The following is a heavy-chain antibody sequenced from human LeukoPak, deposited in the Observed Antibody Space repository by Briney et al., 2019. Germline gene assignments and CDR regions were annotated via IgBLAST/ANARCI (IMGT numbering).Heavy chain of an antibody. D-gene: IGHD2-21*02. CDR3: AKAYCGGDCHIDY. J-gene: IGHJ4*02. CDR1: GFTFSSYG. Sequence: GGSLRLSCAASGFTFSSYGMHWVRQAPGKGLEWVAVISYDGSNKYYADSVKGRFTISRDNSKNTPYLQMNSLRAEDTAVYYCAKAYCGGDCHIDYWGQGTLVTVSS. CDR2: ISYDGSNK. V-gene: IGHV3-30*18.